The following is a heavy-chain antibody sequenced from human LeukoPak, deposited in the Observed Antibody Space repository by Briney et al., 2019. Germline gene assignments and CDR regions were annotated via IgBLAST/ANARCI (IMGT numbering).Heavy chain of an antibody. V-gene: IGHV3-30*02. Sequence: GGSLRLSCAASGFTFSSYGMHWVRQAPGKGLEWVAFIRYDGSNKYYADSVKGQFPISRDNSKNTLYLQMNSLRAEDTAVYYCAKDRVYSSTSYFDYWGQGTLVTVSS. CDR3: AKDRVYSSTSYFDY. CDR2: IRYDGSNK. CDR1: GFTFSSYG. J-gene: IGHJ4*02. D-gene: IGHD6-13*01.